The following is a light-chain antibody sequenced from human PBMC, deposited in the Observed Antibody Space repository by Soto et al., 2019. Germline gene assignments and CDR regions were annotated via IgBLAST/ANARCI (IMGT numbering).Light chain of an antibody. CDR3: QKYGNTPWT. CDR1: QSVSSRY. CDR2: GAS. V-gene: IGKV3-20*01. J-gene: IGKJ1*01. Sequence: ENVLTQSPGTLSLAPGEVSTISCRASQSVSSRYLAWYQQKPGQAPRLLIYGASTRATGIPDRFSGSGSGTDFTLTISRLEPEDVAVFYCQKYGNTPWTGGQGNTVDIK.